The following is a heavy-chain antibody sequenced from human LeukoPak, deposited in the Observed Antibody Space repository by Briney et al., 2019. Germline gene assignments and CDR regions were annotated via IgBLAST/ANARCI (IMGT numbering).Heavy chain of an antibody. V-gene: IGHV3-30-3*01. CDR1: GFTFTNYA. J-gene: IGHJ4*02. Sequence: GGSLRLSCEASGFTFTNYAIHWVRQTPDRGLEWLSVVSQQGDKKYYADSVKGRFTISRDNSKNTLYLQMNSLRAEDTAVYYCAAWPYRFGEGLVHVFDYWGQGTLVTVSS. CDR2: VSQQGDKK. CDR3: AAWPYRFGEGLVHVFDY. D-gene: IGHD3-10*01.